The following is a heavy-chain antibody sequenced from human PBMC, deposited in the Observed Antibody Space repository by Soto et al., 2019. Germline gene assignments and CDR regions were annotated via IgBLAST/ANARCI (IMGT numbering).Heavy chain of an antibody. V-gene: IGHV5-51*01. CDR1: GYSFTSYW. CDR2: IYPGDSDT. CDR3: ARKYSSSWYDLDY. J-gene: IGHJ4*02. D-gene: IGHD6-13*01. Sequence: LGESLKISCNGSGYSFTSYWIGWVRQMPGKGLEWMGIIYPGDSDTRYSPSFQGQVTISADKSISTAYLQWSSLKASDTAMYYCARKYSSSWYDLDYWGQGTLVTVSS.